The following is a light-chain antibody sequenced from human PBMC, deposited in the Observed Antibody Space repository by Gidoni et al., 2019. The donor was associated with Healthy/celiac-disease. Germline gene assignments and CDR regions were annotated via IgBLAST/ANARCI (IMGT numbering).Light chain of an antibody. CDR1: QSVSSN. V-gene: IGKV3-15*01. CDR2: GAS. CDR3: QQYNNWPPWT. J-gene: IGKJ1*01. Sequence: ERLIPHPPATLSVSPGERATLPCRASQSVSSNLAWYQQKPGQAPRLLIYGASTSATGIPARFSGSGSGTEFTLTISSLQSEDFAVYYCQQYNNWPPWTFGQGTKVEIK.